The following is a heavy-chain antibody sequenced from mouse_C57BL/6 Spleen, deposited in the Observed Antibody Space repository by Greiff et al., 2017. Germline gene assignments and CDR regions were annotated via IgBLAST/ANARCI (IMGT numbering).Heavy chain of an antibody. V-gene: IGHV6-3*01. CDR3: TGDYGNFYWYFDV. CDR1: GFTFSNYW. D-gene: IGHD2-1*01. CDR2: IRLKSDNYAT. Sequence: EVKVEESGGGLVQPGGSMKLSCVASGFTFSNYWMNWVRQSPEKGLEWVAQIRLKSDNYATHYAESGKGRFTISRDDSKSSVYLQMNNLRAEDTGIYYCTGDYGNFYWYFDVWGTGTTVTVSS. J-gene: IGHJ1*03.